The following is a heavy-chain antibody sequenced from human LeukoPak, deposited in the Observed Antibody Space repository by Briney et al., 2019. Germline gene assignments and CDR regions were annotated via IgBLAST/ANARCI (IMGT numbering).Heavy chain of an antibody. V-gene: IGHV3-30-3*01. J-gene: IGHJ5*01. CDR1: GFTFSNYA. CDR2: ISYDGTNK. Sequence: GGSLRLSCATSGFTFSNYAMHWVRQAPGKGLTWLAVISYDGTNKYYAASVQGCFTISRDNSNNIVYLEMNSLRFEDTALYYCARDLRITFFGVVTATGGLDSWGRGTLVTVSS. CDR3: ARDLRITFFGVVTATGGLDS. D-gene: IGHD3-3*01.